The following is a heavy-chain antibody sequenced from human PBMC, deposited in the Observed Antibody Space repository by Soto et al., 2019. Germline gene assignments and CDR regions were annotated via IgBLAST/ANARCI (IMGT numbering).Heavy chain of an antibody. CDR1: GYTFTTYY. CDR2: INPSGGST. V-gene: IGHV1-46*01. D-gene: IGHD5-12*01. CDR3: ARERKWLRFDYYYMDV. J-gene: IGHJ6*03. Sequence: ASVQVSCKTSGYTFTTYYMHWVRQAPGQGLEWMGIINPSGGSTSYAQKFQGRVTMTRNTSISTAYMERSSLRYEDTAVYYCARERKWLRFDYYYMDVWGKRTTVTVSS.